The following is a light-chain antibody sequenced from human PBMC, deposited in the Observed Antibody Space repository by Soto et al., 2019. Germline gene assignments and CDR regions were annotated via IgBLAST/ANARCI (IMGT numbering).Light chain of an antibody. V-gene: IGKV3-15*01. J-gene: IGKJ1*01. Sequence: EIVMTQSPATLSVSPGERATLSCRAGQSVSSNLAWYQQKPGQAPRLLIYGASTRATGIPARFSGSGSGTEFTLTISRLQSEDFAVYYCQQYINWLRTFGLGSEVEIK. CDR2: GAS. CDR1: QSVSSN. CDR3: QQYINWLRT.